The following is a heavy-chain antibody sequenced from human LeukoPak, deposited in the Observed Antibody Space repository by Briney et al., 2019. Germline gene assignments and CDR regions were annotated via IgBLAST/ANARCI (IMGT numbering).Heavy chain of an antibody. Sequence: ASVKVSCKASGYTFTSYDINWVRQATGQGLELMGWMNPNSGNTGYAQKFQGRVTMTRNTSISTAYMELSSLRSEDTAAYYCARPSGSFYYYYYMDVWGKGTTVTVSS. CDR1: GYTFTSYD. V-gene: IGHV1-8*01. CDR2: MNPNSGNT. D-gene: IGHD1-26*01. J-gene: IGHJ6*03. CDR3: ARPSGSFYYYYYMDV.